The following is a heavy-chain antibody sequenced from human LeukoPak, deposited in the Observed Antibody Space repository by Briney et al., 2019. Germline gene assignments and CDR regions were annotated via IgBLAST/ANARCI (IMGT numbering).Heavy chain of an antibody. Sequence: GGSLRLSCAASGFTFNRYGMHWVRQAPGKGLECVVLISDDGRKKFYADSVQDRFTISRDDSKNTVYLQMSSLRAEDTAMYYCARWNGDFLTGYYLDDWGQGTLVTVSS. CDR3: ARWNGDFLTGYYLDD. V-gene: IGHV3-30*03. CDR1: GFTFNRYG. D-gene: IGHD3-9*01. J-gene: IGHJ4*02. CDR2: ISDDGRKK.